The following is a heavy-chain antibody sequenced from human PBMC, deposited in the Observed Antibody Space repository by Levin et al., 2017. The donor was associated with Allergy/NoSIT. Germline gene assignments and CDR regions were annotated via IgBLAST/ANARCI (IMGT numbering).Heavy chain of an antibody. V-gene: IGHV3-23*01. CDR2: ISGSGGST. Sequence: SCAASGFTFSSYAMSWVRQAPGKGLEWVSAISGSGGSTYYADSVKGRFTISRDNSKNTLYLQMNSLRAEDTAVYYCAKDRGAYCGGDCYSLYFDYWGQGTLVTVSS. CDR3: AKDRGAYCGGDCYSLYFDY. D-gene: IGHD2-21*02. CDR1: GFTFSSYA. J-gene: IGHJ4*02.